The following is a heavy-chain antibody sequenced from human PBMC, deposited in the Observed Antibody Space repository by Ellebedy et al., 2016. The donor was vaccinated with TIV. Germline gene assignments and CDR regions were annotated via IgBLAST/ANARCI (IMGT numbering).Heavy chain of an antibody. D-gene: IGHD6-13*01. CDR3: ARTWVPRYTSSWRFDY. V-gene: IGHV3-7*03. CDR1: GFTFTNYW. Sequence: PGGSLRLSCAASGFTFTNYWMTRVRQAPGKGLEWVANIKEDGSEKYYVDSVKGRFTISRDNAKDSLYVHMSSLRAEDTGVYYCARTWVPRYTSSWRFDYWGQGTLVTVSS. J-gene: IGHJ4*02. CDR2: IKEDGSEK.